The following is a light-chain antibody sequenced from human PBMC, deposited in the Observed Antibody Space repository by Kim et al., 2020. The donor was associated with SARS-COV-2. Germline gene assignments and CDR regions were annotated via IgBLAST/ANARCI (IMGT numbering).Light chain of an antibody. CDR3: SSYTSSNTWV. J-gene: IGLJ3*02. V-gene: IGLV2-14*03. CDR2: DVS. Sequence: QSALTQPASVSGSPGQSITISCTGTSSDVGGYNYVSWYQQHPGKAPKVMIYDVSNQPSGVSNRFSGSKSGNTASLTISGLQAEDEADYYCSSYTSSNTWVFGGGTQLTVL. CDR1: SSDVGGYNY.